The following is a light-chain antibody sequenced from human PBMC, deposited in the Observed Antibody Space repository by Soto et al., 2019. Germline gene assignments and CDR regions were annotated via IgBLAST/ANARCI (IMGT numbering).Light chain of an antibody. CDR1: QTISSSY. Sequence: EIVLTQSPGTLSLSPGERATLSCRASQTISSSYLGWYQQKPGQSPRLLIFATSTRATGIPDRFSGSGSGTDFTLTISRLEPEDFAVYYWQQYCCTPPLSFGGGTKVEIK. V-gene: IGKV3-20*01. CDR2: ATS. CDR3: QQYCCTPPLS. J-gene: IGKJ4*01.